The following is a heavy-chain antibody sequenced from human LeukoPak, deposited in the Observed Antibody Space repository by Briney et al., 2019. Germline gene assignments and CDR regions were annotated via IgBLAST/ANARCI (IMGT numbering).Heavy chain of an antibody. CDR1: GGTFSSYT. CDR3: ARGWTVRNWFDP. J-gene: IGHJ5*02. CDR2: IIPILGIA. D-gene: IGHD4-17*01. Sequence: SVKVSCKASGGTFSSYTISWVRQAPGQGLESMGRIIPILGIANYAQKFPGRVTITADKSTSTAYMELSSLRSEDTAVYYCARGWTVRNWFDPWGQGPLVTVSS. V-gene: IGHV1-69*02.